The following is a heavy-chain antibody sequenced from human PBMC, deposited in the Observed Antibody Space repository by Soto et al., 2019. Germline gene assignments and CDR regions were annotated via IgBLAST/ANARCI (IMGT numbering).Heavy chain of an antibody. V-gene: IGHV3-9*01. CDR3: AKPKGTTAAGTYFDY. Sequence: RLSCAASGFTCDDYAMHWVRQAPGKCLEWVSGISWNSGSIGYADSVKGRFTISRDNAKNSLYLQMNSLRAEDTALYYCAKPKGTTAAGTYFDYSGQGTLVTVSS. CDR2: ISWNSGSI. J-gene: IGHJ4*02. D-gene: IGHD6-13*01. CDR1: GFTCDDYA.